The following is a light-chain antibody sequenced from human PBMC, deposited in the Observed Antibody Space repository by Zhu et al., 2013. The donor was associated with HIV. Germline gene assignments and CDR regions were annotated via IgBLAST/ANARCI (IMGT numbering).Light chain of an antibody. J-gene: IGKJ2*01. CDR2: GAS. CDR1: QSVSDNY. Sequence: EIVLTQSPDTLSLSPGERATLSCRASQSVSDNYVAWYQRKPGQPPRLLIHGASYRAFGIPDRFSGSGSGTDFTLTISRLEPEDFAVYYCQQYGSSPPMYTFGQGTKLEIK. CDR3: QQYGSSPPMYT. V-gene: IGKV3-20*01.